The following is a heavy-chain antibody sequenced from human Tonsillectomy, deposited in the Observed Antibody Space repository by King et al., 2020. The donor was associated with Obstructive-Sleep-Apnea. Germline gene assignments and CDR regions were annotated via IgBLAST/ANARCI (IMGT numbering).Heavy chain of an antibody. CDR2: ISSGGST. Sequence: VQLVESGGDLVQPGGSLRLSCAASGFTVSGKYMSWVRQAPGKGLEWVSVISSGGSTYYADSVQGRFPISRDNSQNTLYHQMHSLRVEDTAVYYCARDHRSGTWSPGADYWGQGTLVTVSS. V-gene: IGHV3-66*01. CDR3: ARDHRSGTWSPGADY. J-gene: IGHJ4*02. D-gene: IGHD1-1*01. CDR1: GFTVSGKY.